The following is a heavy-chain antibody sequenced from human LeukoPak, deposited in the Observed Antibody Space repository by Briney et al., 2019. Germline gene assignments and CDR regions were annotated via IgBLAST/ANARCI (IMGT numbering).Heavy chain of an antibody. CDR1: GFDLSDYY. CDR2: IKTTGLTT. CDR3: AREGMVYASDY. V-gene: IGHV3-11*04. D-gene: IGHD2-8*01. Sequence: SGGSLRLSCAASGFDLSDYYMSWIRQAPGKGLEWISNIKTTGLTTYYADSVKGRFTISRDNAKNSLYLQMNSLRAEDTAVYYCAREGMVYASDYWGQGALVTVSS. J-gene: IGHJ4*02.